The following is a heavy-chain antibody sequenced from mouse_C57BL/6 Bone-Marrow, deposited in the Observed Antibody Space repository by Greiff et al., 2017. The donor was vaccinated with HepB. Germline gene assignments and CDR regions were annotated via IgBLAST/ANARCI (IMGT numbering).Heavy chain of an antibody. CDR1: GYAFSSSW. D-gene: IGHD1-1*01. J-gene: IGHJ3*01. CDR2: IYPGDGDT. V-gene: IGHV1-82*01. CDR3: AEDYCGSSPWFAY. Sequence: QVQLKESGPELVKPGASVKISCKASGYAFSSSWMNWVKQRPGKGLEWIGRIYPGDGDTNYNGKFKGKATLTADKSSSTAYMQLSSLTSEDSAVYFCAEDYCGSSPWFAYWGRGTRITVSA.